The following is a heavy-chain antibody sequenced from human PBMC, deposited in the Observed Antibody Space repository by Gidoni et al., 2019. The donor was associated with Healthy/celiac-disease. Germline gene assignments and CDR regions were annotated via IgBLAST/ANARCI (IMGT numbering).Heavy chain of an antibody. CDR2: ISGSGGST. J-gene: IGHJ4*02. CDR3: AKNPPSYYGDRGNFDY. D-gene: IGHD4-17*01. V-gene: IGHV3-23*01. Sequence: GLEWVSAISGSGGSTYYADSVKGRFTISRDNSKNTLYLQMNSLRAEDTAVYYCAKNPPSYYGDRGNFDYWGQGTLVTVSS.